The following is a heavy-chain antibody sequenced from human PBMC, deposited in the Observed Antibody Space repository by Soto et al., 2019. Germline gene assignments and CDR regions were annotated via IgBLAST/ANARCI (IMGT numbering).Heavy chain of an antibody. CDR1: GYTFTSYY. Sequence: GASVKVSFKASGYTFTSYYMHWVRQAPGQGLEWMGIINPSGGSTSYAQKFQGRVTMTRDTSTSTVYMELSSLRSEDTAVYYCARDVRDFWSGYYIGYFDYWGQGTLVTVSS. V-gene: IGHV1-46*01. CDR2: INPSGGST. J-gene: IGHJ4*02. D-gene: IGHD3-3*01. CDR3: ARDVRDFWSGYYIGYFDY.